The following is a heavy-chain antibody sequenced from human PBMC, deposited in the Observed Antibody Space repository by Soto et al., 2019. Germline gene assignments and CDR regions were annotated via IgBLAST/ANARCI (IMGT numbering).Heavy chain of an antibody. J-gene: IGHJ4*02. V-gene: IGHV3-30-3*01. CDR3: VAEIGVRNHGW. D-gene: IGHD6-19*01. Sequence: QVQLVEPGGGVVQPGRSLRLSCPASGFPFSSHAMHWARQAPGKGLEWVALISFDGSSAYYADSVKGRFTVSRDNSKNILYLQMNSVRVEDTAVYYCVAEIGVRNHGWWGQGPLVTVSS. CDR2: ISFDGSSA. CDR1: GFPFSSHA.